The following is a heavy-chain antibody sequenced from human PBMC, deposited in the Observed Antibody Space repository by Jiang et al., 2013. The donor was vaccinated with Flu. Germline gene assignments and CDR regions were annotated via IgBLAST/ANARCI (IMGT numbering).Heavy chain of an antibody. V-gene: IGHV3-30*18. J-gene: IGHJ4*02. Sequence: VQLLESGGGVVQPGKSLRLSCAASGFTFSNYGMHWVRQAPGKGLEWVAVISYDGSNKYYADSVKGRFTISRDNSKNTLYLQMNSLRVEDTAVYYCAKGSPDQVLRFLDWLPRVDYFNYWGQGTWSPSLQ. D-gene: IGHD3-3*01. CDR2: ISYDGSNK. CDR1: GFTFSNYG. CDR3: AKGSPDQVLRFLDWLPRVDYFNY.